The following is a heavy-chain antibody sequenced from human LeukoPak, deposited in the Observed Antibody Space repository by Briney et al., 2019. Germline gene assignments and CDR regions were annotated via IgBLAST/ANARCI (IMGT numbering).Heavy chain of an antibody. CDR3: ARGLRSSSGISDY. CDR2: INHSGST. D-gene: IGHD6-6*01. J-gene: IGHJ4*02. Sequence: SETLSLTCAVYRGSFSGYYWSWIRQPPGKGLEWIGEINHSGSTNYNPSLMSRVTISVDTSKNQFSLKLSSVTAADTAVYYCARGLRSSSGISDYWGQGTLVTVSS. CDR1: RGSFSGYY. V-gene: IGHV4-34*01.